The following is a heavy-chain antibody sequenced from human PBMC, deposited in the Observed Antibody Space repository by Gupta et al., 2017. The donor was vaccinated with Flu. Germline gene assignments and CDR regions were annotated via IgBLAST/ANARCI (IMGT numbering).Heavy chain of an antibody. D-gene: IGHD1-26*01. CDR2: IIPIFGTA. J-gene: IGHJ5*01. V-gene: IGHV1-69*01. CDR3: ARDCGSGTYGWFDS. Sequence: QAPGQGLEWMGGIIPIFGTANYAQKFQGRVTITADESTSTAYMDLSSLRSEDTAVYYCARDCGSGTYGWFDSWGQGTLVTVSS.